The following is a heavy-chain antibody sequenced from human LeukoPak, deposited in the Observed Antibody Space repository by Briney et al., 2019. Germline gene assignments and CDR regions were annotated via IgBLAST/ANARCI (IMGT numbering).Heavy chain of an antibody. Sequence: SETLSLTCTVSGGSIIGFYWSWIRQPPGKGLEWIGYIYYSGSTNYNPSLKSRVTISVDTSKNQFSLKLSSVTAADTAVYYCARDTAGTIDYWGQGTLVTVSS. CDR3: ARDTAGTIDY. J-gene: IGHJ4*02. V-gene: IGHV4-59*01. CDR2: IYYSGST. CDR1: GGSIIGFY. D-gene: IGHD6-19*01.